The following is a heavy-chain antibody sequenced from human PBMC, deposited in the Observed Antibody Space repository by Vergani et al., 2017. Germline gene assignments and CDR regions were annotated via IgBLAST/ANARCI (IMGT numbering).Heavy chain of an antibody. CDR2: IRSDESRR. J-gene: IGHJ4*02. CDR3: AKEVGCYCSGGTSYSEY. Sequence: QVRLVESGGGVVQPGGSLRLSCAASGFTFNSYGMHWVRQAPGKGLEWVASIRSDESRRYYGDSLGGPFTISRDNSKNTLYLQMKSLRPEDTAVYYCAKEVGCYCSGGTSYSEYWGQGTLVTVSS. V-gene: IGHV3-30*02. D-gene: IGHD2-15*01. CDR1: GFTFNSYG.